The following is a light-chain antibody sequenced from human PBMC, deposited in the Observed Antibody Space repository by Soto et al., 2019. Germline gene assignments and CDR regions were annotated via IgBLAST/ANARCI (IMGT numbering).Light chain of an antibody. CDR3: CSYAGDNTLM. Sequence: QSALTQPASVSGSPGQSITISCMGTHSDIGSYDLVSWYQQFPGKAPKLIIYENTRRPSGVSDRFSGSKSGNTASLTISGLQPEDESDYYCCSYAGDNTLMFGVGTKLTVL. CDR2: ENT. CDR1: HSDIGSYDL. J-gene: IGLJ3*02. V-gene: IGLV2-23*01.